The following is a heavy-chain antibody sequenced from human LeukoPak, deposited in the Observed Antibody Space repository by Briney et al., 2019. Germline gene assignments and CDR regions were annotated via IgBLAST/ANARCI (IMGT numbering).Heavy chain of an antibody. Sequence: SETLSLTCTVTGYSLSTGFYWGWIRQPPGKGLEWIGSVYHSGSTYYNPSLKSRVTISVDTSKNQFSLRLSSVTAADTAYYFCGRDSGYNFSDYWGQGTLVTVSS. CDR3: GRDSGYNFSDY. CDR2: VYHSGST. CDR1: GYSLSTGFY. V-gene: IGHV4-38-2*02. D-gene: IGHD5-12*01. J-gene: IGHJ4*02.